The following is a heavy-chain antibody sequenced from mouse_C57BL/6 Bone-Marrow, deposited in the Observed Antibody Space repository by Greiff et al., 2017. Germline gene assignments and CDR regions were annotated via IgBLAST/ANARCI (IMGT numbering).Heavy chain of an antibody. CDR2: IYPGNSDT. Sequence: EVQLQQSGTVLARPGASVKMSCKTSGYTFTSYWMHWVKQRPGQGLEWIGAIYPGNSDTSYNQKFKGKAKLTAVTSASTAYLQLSRLTNEDSAVDYGARSRSTMITTGFDYWGQGTLVTVSA. J-gene: IGHJ3*01. CDR3: ARSRSTMITTGFDY. V-gene: IGHV1-5*01. CDR1: GYTFTSYW. D-gene: IGHD2-4*01.